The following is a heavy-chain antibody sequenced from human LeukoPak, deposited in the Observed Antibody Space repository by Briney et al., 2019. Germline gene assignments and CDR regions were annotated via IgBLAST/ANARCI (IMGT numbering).Heavy chain of an antibody. Sequence: GGSLRLSCVASGLTFSDNSMNWVRQAPGKGLEWVSSISSRSTYIYYADSVKGRFTIFRDNAKNSLYLQMYSLRAEDTAVYYCARRRVGVANFDYWGQGILVTVSS. V-gene: IGHV3-21*01. CDR3: ARRRVGVANFDY. J-gene: IGHJ4*02. CDR1: GLTFSDNS. CDR2: ISSRSTYI. D-gene: IGHD1-26*01.